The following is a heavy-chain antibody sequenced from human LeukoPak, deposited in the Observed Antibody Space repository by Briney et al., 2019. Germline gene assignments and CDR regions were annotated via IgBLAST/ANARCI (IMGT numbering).Heavy chain of an antibody. V-gene: IGHV4-34*01. Sequence: PSETLSLTCAVYGGSFSGYYWSWIRQPPGKGLEWIGEINHSGSTNYNPSLKSRVTISVDTSKNQFSLKLSSVTAADTAVYYCARTMQNYDILTGYYTVDAFDIWGQGTMVTVSS. J-gene: IGHJ3*02. CDR3: ARTMQNYDILTGYYTVDAFDI. CDR2: INHSGST. CDR1: GGSFSGYY. D-gene: IGHD3-9*01.